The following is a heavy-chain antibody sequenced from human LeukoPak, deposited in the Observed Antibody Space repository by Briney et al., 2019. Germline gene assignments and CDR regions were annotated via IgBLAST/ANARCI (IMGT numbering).Heavy chain of an antibody. V-gene: IGHV1-18*01. CDR3: ARDRGLYCSGTTCYPRVDY. Sequence: ASLKVSCKASGYTFTIYGVTWVRQAPGQGLEWMGCISAVNGNTNYAQNLQGRVTMTTDTSTSTAYLELRSLRSDDTAVYYCARDRGLYCSGTTCYPRVDYWGQGTLVTVSS. J-gene: IGHJ4*02. CDR1: GYTFTIYG. D-gene: IGHD2-2*01. CDR2: ISAVNGNT.